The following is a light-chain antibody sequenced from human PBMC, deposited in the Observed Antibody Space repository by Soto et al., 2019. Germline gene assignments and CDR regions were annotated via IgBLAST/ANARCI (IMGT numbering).Light chain of an antibody. Sequence: EIVMTQSPATLSVSPGERATLSCRASQSVSTNLAWYQQKPGQAPRLLIYGASTRATGIPARFSGSASGTEFTLTISSLQPDDFATYYCQQYNSYSWTFGQGTKVDIK. V-gene: IGKV3-15*01. CDR1: QSVSTN. CDR3: QQYNSYSWT. J-gene: IGKJ1*01. CDR2: GAS.